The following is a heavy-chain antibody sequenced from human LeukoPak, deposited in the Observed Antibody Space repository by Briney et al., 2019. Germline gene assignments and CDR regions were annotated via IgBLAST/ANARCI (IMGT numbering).Heavy chain of an antibody. CDR2: ISVHNGNP. J-gene: IGHJ4*02. Sequence: ASVKVSCKASGYTFFSYGISWVRQAPGQGLEWMGWISVHNGNPEYAQKFQGRVIMTTDTFTSTAYMELRSLRSDDTAVYYCARDQYDSVWGSHRPYFDYWGQGTLVTVSS. V-gene: IGHV1-18*01. CDR1: GYTFFSYG. D-gene: IGHD3-16*02. CDR3: ARDQYDSVWGSHRPYFDY.